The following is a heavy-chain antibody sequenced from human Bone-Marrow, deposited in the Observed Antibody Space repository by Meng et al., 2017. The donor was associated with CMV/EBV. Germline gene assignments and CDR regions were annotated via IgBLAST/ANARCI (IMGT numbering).Heavy chain of an antibody. V-gene: IGHV4-38-2*02. CDR3: ARFALLGDSSGYLFDY. CDR1: GYSISSGYY. CDR2: IYHSGST. J-gene: IGHJ4*02. Sequence: GSLRLSCTVSGYSISSGYYWGWVRQPPGKGLEWIGSIYHSGSTYYNPSLKSRVTISVDTSKNQFSLKLSSVTAADTAVYYCARFALLGDSSGYLFDYWGQGTLVTVSS. D-gene: IGHD3-22*01.